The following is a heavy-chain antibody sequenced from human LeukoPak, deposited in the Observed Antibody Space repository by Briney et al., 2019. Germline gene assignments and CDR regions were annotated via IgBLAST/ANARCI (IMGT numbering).Heavy chain of an antibody. CDR1: GASINTTGFY. Sequence: SETLSVTCTVCGASINTTGFYWGWVRQPPGKGLEWIGALYFSGTTYTNPSLKSRLTLSVDTSKNQFSLRLNSVTAADTAVYYCAKLDSWGLGTLVTVSS. J-gene: IGHJ4*02. CDR3: AKLDS. V-gene: IGHV4-39*01. CDR2: LYFSGTT.